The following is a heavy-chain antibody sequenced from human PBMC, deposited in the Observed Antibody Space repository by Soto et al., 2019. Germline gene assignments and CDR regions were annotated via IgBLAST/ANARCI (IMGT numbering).Heavy chain of an antibody. CDR2: LNAGNGNT. CDR3: ARSIVVVTALDY. J-gene: IGHJ4*02. CDR1: GYTFTSYA. Sequence: QVQLVQSGAEEKKPGASVKVSCKASGYTFTSYAMHWVRQAPGQRLEWMGWLNAGNGNTKYSQKFQGRVTITRDTSASKAYMELSSLRSEDTAVYYCARSIVVVTALDYWGQGTLVTVSS. V-gene: IGHV1-3*05. D-gene: IGHD2-21*02.